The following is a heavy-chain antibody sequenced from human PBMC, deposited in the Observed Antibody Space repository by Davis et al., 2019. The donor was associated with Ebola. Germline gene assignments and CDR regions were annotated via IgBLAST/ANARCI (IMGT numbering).Heavy chain of an antibody. D-gene: IGHD4-17*01. V-gene: IGHV4-39*01. CDR3: AGQEGDYGEH. CDR1: RGSISSAAYY. J-gene: IGHJ1*01. CDR2: ISYGGTT. Sequence: PSETLSLTCTVSRGSISSAAYYWAWVRQSAEEGLEWIGTISYGGTTNGKPSLKGRFTISVDTSKNQFSLKLNSVTSADTAIYYCAGQEGDYGEHWGRGTLVTVSS.